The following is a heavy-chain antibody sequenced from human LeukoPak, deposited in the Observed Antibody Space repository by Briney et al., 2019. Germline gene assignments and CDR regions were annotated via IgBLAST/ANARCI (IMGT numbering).Heavy chain of an antibody. Sequence: SETLSLTCAVYGGSFSGYYWSWIRQPPGKGLEWIGEINHSGSTNYNPSLKSRVTISVDTSKNQFSLKLSSVTAADTAVYYCARTPYYDFWSGYYNHYYYKDVWGKGTTVTVSS. CDR3: ARTPYYDFWSGYYNHYYYKDV. CDR2: INHSGST. V-gene: IGHV4-34*01. D-gene: IGHD3-3*01. J-gene: IGHJ6*03. CDR1: GGSFSGYY.